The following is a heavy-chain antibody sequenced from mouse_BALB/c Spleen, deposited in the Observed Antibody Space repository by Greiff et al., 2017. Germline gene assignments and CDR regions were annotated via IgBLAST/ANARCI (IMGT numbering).Heavy chain of an antibody. Sequence: QVQLKESGPELVKPGASVRISCKASGYTFTSYYIHWVKQRPGQGLEWIGWIYPGNVNTKYNEKFKGKATLTADKSSSTAYMQLSSLTSEDSAVYFCARGATALYWYFDVWGAGTTVTVSS. J-gene: IGHJ1*01. CDR3: ARGATALYWYFDV. CDR2: IYPGNVNT. V-gene: IGHV1S56*01. D-gene: IGHD1-2*01. CDR1: GYTFTSYY.